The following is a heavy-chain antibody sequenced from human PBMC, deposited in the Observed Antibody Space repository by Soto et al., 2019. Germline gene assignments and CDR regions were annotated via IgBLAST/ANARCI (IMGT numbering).Heavy chain of an antibody. D-gene: IGHD6-19*01. Sequence: GGSLSLSCAASGFTFIDYYMSWSRQAPGKGLEWVSYISTSGSTIYYADSVKGRFTISRDNAKNSLYLQMNSLRAEDTAVYYCARGGAGRRSGRMGAFDIWGQGTMVTVSS. CDR1: GFTFIDYY. CDR2: ISTSGSTI. CDR3: ARGGAGRRSGRMGAFDI. J-gene: IGHJ3*02. V-gene: IGHV3-11*01.